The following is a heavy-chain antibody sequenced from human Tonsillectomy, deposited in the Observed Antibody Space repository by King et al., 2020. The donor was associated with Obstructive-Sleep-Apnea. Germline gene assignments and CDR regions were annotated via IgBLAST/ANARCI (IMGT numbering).Heavy chain of an antibody. J-gene: IGHJ4*02. V-gene: IGHV3-30-3*01. CDR2: ISYDGSNK. Sequence: VQLVESGGGVVQPGRSLRLSCIASGFTFSSYAMHWVRQALGKGLDWVAVISYDGSNKYYADSVKGRFTVSRDNSKNTLYLQVNSLRAEDTAVYYCARDSSSGWLFDYWGQGTLVTVSS. CDR1: GFTFSSYA. D-gene: IGHD6-19*01. CDR3: ARDSSSGWLFDY.